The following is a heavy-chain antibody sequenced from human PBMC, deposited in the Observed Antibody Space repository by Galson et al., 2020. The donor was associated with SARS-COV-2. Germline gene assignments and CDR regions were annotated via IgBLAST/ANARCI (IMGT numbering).Heavy chain of an antibody. Sequence: ASVKVSCKTSGYTFTSYHLHWVRQAPGQGLEWVGIINPRDDITTYAQKFQGRVTVTRDTSTSTVYMELSSLRREDTAVYFCAREWGDISSSVFAYGGRGPLVTVAS. CDR1: GYTFTSYH. J-gene: IGHJ4*02. V-gene: IGHV1-46*01. D-gene: IGHD2-21*02. CDR2: INPRDDIT. CDR3: AREWGDISSSVFAY.